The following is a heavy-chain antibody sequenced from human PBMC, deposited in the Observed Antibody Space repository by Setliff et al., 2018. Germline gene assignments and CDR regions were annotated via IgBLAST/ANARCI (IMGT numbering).Heavy chain of an antibody. CDR2: INPSGGST. J-gene: IGHJ4*02. CDR3: ARDPGWFGELLGYFDY. Sequence: GASVQVSCKASGYTFTGYYMHWVRQAPGQGLEWMGIINPSGGSTNYAQKLQGRVTMTTDTSTSTAYMELRSLRSDDTAVYYCARDPGWFGELLGYFDYWGQGTLVTVSS. V-gene: IGHV1-46*01. D-gene: IGHD3-10*01. CDR1: GYTFTGYY.